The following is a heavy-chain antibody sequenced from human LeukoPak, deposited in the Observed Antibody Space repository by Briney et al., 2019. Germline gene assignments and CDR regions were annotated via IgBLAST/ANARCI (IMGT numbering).Heavy chain of an antibody. D-gene: IGHD3-22*01. CDR3: ATDYYDSSGYYTGTY. CDR1: GFTFSSYW. J-gene: IGHJ4*02. CDR2: IKQDGSEK. V-gene: IGHV3-7*01. Sequence: GGSLRLSCAASGFTFSSYWMSWVRQAPGKGLEWVANIKQDGSEKYYVDSVKGRFTISRDNAKNSLYLQMNSLRAEDTAVYYCATDYYDSSGYYTGTYWGQGTLVTVSS.